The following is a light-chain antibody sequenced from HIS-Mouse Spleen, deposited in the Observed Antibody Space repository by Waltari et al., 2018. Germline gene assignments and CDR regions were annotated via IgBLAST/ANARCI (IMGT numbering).Light chain of an antibody. J-gene: IGLJ3*02. CDR3: CSYAGSSTWV. Sequence: QSALTQPASVSGSPGQSITISCTGTSSDVGSYNLVSWYQQHPGKAPKLMIYEGSKRPSGVSNRFSGSKSGNTDSLTISGLQAEDEADYDCCSYAGSSTWVFGGGTKLTVL. V-gene: IGLV2-23*01. CDR1: SSDVGSYNL. CDR2: EGS.